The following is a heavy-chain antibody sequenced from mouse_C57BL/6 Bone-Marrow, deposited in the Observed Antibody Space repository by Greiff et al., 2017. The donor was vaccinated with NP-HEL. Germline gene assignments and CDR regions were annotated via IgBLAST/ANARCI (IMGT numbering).Heavy chain of an antibody. D-gene: IGHD1-1*01. V-gene: IGHV1-69*01. CDR1: GYTFTSYW. J-gene: IGHJ2*01. Sequence: QVQLQQPGAELVMPGASVKLSCTASGYTFTSYWMHWVKQRPGQGLEWIGEIDPSDSYTNYNQKFKGKSTLTVDKSSSTAYMQLSSLTSEDSAVYYCARETTVDYFDYWGQGTTLTVSS. CDR3: ARETTVDYFDY. CDR2: IDPSDSYT.